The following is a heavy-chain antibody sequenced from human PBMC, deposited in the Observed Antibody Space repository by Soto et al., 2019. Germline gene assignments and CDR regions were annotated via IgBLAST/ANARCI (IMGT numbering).Heavy chain of an antibody. CDR1: GFTFSTDS. CDR2: ISTSGATR. J-gene: IGHJ4*02. CDR3: ARFFGCGFDY. V-gene: IGHV3-48*02. D-gene: IGHD2-21*01. Sequence: EVQLVESGGSLVQPGGSLRLSCVASGFTFSTDSMNWVRQAPGKGLEWVAHISTSGATRYYADSVKGRFTISRDNAKTSLYLQMDSVRNEDAAVYYCARFFGCGFDYWGQGTLVTVSS.